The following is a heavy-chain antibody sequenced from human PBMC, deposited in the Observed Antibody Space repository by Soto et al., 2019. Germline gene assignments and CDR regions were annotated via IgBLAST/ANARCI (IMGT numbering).Heavy chain of an antibody. Sequence: GGSLRLSCAASGFTFSSYGMHWVRQAPGKGLEWVAVIWYDGSNKYYADSVKGRFTISRDNSKNTLYLQMNSLRAEDTAVYYCARPSAYGPWDAFDIWGQGTMVTVSS. CDR3: ARPSAYGPWDAFDI. D-gene: IGHD4-17*01. CDR1: GFTFSSYG. CDR2: IWYDGSNK. J-gene: IGHJ3*02. V-gene: IGHV3-33*01.